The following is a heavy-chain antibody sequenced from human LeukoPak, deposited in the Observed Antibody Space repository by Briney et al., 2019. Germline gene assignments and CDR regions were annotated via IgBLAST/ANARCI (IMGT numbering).Heavy chain of an antibody. Sequence: SETLSLTCTVSGGSISSSTYYWGWIRQPPGKGLEWIGTIYYSGSTYYNPSLQSRVTISVDTSKNQFSLKLSSVTAADTAVYYCARVIRVLVLFDPWGQGTLVTVSS. CDR3: ARVIRVLVLFDP. CDR1: GGSISSSTYY. J-gene: IGHJ5*02. CDR2: IYYSGST. V-gene: IGHV4-39*01. D-gene: IGHD6-13*01.